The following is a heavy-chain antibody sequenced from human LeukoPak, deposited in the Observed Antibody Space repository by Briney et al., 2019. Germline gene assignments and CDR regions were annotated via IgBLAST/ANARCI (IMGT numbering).Heavy chain of an antibody. CDR1: GGSFSGYY. Sequence: SETLSLTCAVYGGSFSGYYWSWIRQPPGKGLEWIGEINHSGSTNYNPSLKSRVTILVDTSKNQFSLKLSSVTAADTAVYYCARARPFYYYGSGSFWGYYFDYWGQGTLVTVSA. J-gene: IGHJ4*02. CDR3: ARARPFYYYGSGSFWGYYFDY. CDR2: INHSGST. V-gene: IGHV4-34*01. D-gene: IGHD3-10*01.